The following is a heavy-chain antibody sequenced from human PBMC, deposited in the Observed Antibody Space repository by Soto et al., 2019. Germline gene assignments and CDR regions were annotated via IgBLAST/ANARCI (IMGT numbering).Heavy chain of an antibody. CDR3: ARDQTGITTAGGGRIDH. CDR1: GFTFSTHA. J-gene: IGHJ4*02. V-gene: IGHV3-30-3*01. D-gene: IGHD6-13*01. Sequence: QVQLVESGGGVVQPGRSLRLSCAASGFTFSTHAMHWVRQPPGKGLECVAIVSFDGSNKYYADSVKGRFTISRDNSKNTLYLQMSGLTPEDTAFYYCARDQTGITTAGGGRIDHWGQGTLVTVSS. CDR2: VSFDGSNK.